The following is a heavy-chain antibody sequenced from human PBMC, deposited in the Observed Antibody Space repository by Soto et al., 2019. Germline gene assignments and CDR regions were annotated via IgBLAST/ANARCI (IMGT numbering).Heavy chain of an antibody. V-gene: IGHV4-59*01. Sequence: SETLSLTCTVSGGSISSYYWSWIRQPPGKGLEWIGYIYYSGSTNYNPSLKSRVTISVDTSKNQFSLKLSSVTAADTAVYYCARGPNHYGDYYYYSTDVWGKGTSVTLAS. J-gene: IGHJ6*04. CDR1: GGSISSYY. CDR2: IYYSGST. CDR3: ARGPNHYGDYYYYSTDV. D-gene: IGHD4-17*01.